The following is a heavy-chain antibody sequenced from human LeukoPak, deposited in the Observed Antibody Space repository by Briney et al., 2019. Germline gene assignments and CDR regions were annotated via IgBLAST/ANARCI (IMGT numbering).Heavy chain of an antibody. J-gene: IGHJ3*01. CDR2: ITPNTGGT. V-gene: IGHV1-2*02. CDR3: ATPVPGYGALDV. Sequence: ASVKVSGKTSGYSVSDYYMHWVRQAPGQGLEWMRWITPNTGGTKYAQEFQGRVTMTGDTSLSIVQMELRSLTADDTAMYYCATPVPGYGALDVWGQGTMVTVSS. CDR1: GYSVSDYY. D-gene: IGHD3-9*01.